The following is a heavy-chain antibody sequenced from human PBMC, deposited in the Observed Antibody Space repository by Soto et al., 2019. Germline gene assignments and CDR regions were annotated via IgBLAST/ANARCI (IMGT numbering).Heavy chain of an antibody. J-gene: IGHJ4*02. V-gene: IGHV1-3*01. CDR2: INGGNGNT. CDR3: VKGIGNYWALDY. D-gene: IGHD1-26*01. CDR1: GNTVPNYA. Sequence: ASVKVSCKASGNTVPNYAIHWVRQAPGQRLEWMGWINGGNGNTYYSEHFQGRVTFTRDTSAGTVYMQLSSLTSEDTAVYYCVKGIGNYWALDYWGQGTLVTVSS.